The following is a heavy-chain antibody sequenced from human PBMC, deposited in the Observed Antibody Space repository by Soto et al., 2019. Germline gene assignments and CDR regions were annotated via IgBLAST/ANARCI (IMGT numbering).Heavy chain of an antibody. D-gene: IGHD2-8*01. CDR1: GYTFTGYY. Sequence: ASLKVSCKASGYTFTGYYMHWVRQAPGQGLEWMGWINPNSGGTNYAQKFQGWVTMTRDTSISTAYMELSRLRSDDTAVYYCARSSGRYCTNGVCYIFDYWGQGTLVTVSS. V-gene: IGHV1-2*04. J-gene: IGHJ4*02. CDR2: INPNSGGT. CDR3: ARSSGRYCTNGVCYIFDY.